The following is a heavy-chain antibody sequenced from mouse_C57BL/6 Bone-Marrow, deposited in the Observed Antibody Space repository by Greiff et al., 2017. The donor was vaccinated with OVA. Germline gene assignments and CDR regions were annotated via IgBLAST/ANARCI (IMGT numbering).Heavy chain of an antibody. CDR3: ARDYDSSYYALDY. D-gene: IGHD1-1*01. Sequence: EVKLVESGGGLVKPGGSLKLSCAASGFTFSDYGMHWVRQAPEQGLEWVAYISSGSSTIYYADKVKGRFTISRDNAKNTLFLQMTSLRSEDTAMYYCARDYDSSYYALDYWGQGTSVTVSS. CDR2: ISSGSSTI. CDR1: GFTFSDYG. V-gene: IGHV5-17*01. J-gene: IGHJ4*01.